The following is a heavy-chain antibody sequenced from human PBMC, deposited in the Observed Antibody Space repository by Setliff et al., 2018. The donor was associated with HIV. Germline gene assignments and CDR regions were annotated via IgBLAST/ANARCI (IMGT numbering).Heavy chain of an antibody. CDR1: GFTFSNAW. V-gene: IGHV3-15*01. J-gene: IGHJ4*02. Sequence: GGSLRLSCAASGFTFSNAWMSWVRQAPGKGLEWVGRIKSKTDGGTTDYAAPVKGRFTISSDDTKNTLYLQMNSLKTEDTAVYYCTTGIAVSGTPGYYFDYWGQGTLVTVSS. CDR2: IKSKTDGGTT. CDR3: TTGIAVSGTPGYYFDY. D-gene: IGHD6-19*01.